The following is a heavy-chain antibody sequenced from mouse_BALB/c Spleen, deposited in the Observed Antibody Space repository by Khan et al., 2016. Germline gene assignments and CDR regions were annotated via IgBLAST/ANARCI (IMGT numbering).Heavy chain of an antibody. D-gene: IGHD2-1*01. CDR2: ISSGSSAI. J-gene: IGHJ3*01. V-gene: IGHV5-17*02. CDR3: TRHYGNYERGWFAY. CDR1: GFTFSSFG. Sequence: EVELVESGGGLVQPGGSRKLSCAASGFTFSSFGMHWVRQTPEKGLEWVAYISSGSSAIYYEDTVKGRFTISRDNPKTTLFLQLTSLWSEDTAMYYCTRHYGNYERGWFAYWGQGTLVTVSA.